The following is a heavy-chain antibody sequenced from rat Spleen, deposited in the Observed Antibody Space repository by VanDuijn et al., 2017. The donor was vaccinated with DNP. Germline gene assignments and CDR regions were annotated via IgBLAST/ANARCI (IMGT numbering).Heavy chain of an antibody. CDR2: IPFDGANT. CDR1: GFTFSDYY. CDR3: ARHVLPLRVWDY. Sequence: EVKLVESGGGLVQPGRSLKLSCTASGFTFSDYYMAWVRQAPTMGLEWVAYIPFDGANTYYKDSVKGRFTISRDNVKSTLYLQMNSLRSEDMATYYCARHVLPLRVWDYWGQGVMVTVSS. J-gene: IGHJ2*01. V-gene: IGHV5-22*01. D-gene: IGHD1-4*01.